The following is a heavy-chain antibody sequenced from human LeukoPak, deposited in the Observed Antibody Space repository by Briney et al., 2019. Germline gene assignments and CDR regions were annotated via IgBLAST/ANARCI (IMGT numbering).Heavy chain of an antibody. CDR3: AELGITMIGGV. CDR1: GFTFSSYS. J-gene: IGHJ6*04. Sequence: SGGSLRLSCAASGFTFSSYSMNWVRQAPGKGLEWVSSISSSSSYIYYADSVKGRFTISRDNAKNSLYLQMNSLRAEDTAVYYCAELGITMIGGVWGKGTTVTISS. CDR2: ISSSSSYI. V-gene: IGHV3-21*01. D-gene: IGHD3-10*02.